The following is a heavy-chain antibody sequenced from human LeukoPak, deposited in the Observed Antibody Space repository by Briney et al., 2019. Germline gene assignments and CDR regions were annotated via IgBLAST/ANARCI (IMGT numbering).Heavy chain of an antibody. V-gene: IGHV1-8*03. J-gene: IGHJ6*03. CDR2: MNPNSGNT. D-gene: IGHD3-3*01. Sequence: ASVKVSCKASGYTFTSYDINWVRQATGQGLEWMGWMNPNSGNTGYAQKSQGRVTITRNTSISTAYMELSSLRSEDTAVYYCARVFGSGYWRRYYYMDVWGKGTTVTVSS. CDR1: GYTFTSYD. CDR3: ARVFGSGYWRRYYYMDV.